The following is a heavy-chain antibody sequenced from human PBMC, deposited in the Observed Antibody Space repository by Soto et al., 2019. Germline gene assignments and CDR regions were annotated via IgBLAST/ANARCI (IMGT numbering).Heavy chain of an antibody. CDR3: ARHPTPREYSGYGVHN. J-gene: IGHJ4*02. Sequence: SETLCLTSAVSSGNISSSNWWSWVRQPPGKGLEWIGEIYHSGSTNYNPSLKSRVTISVDTSKNQFSLKLSSVTAADTAVYYCARHPTPREYSGYGVHNWGQGTLGTVSS. D-gene: IGHD5-12*01. CDR2: IYHSGST. V-gene: IGHV4-4*02. CDR1: SGNISSSNW.